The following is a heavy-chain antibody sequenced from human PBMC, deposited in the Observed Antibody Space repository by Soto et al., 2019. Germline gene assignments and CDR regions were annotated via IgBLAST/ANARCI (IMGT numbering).Heavy chain of an antibody. D-gene: IGHD2-15*01. CDR1: GFTFSSYG. J-gene: IGHJ6*02. CDR2: IWYDGSNK. Sequence: GGSLRLSCAASGFTFSSYGMHWVRQAPGKGLEWVAVIWYDGSNKYYADSVKGRFTISRDNSKNTLYLQMNSLRAEDTAVYYCARDRGRNGRYGMDVWGQGTTVTVSS. CDR3: ARDRGRNGRYGMDV. V-gene: IGHV3-33*01.